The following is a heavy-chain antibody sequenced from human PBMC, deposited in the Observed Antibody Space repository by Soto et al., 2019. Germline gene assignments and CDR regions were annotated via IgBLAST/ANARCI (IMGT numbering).Heavy chain of an antibody. CDR3: ARGRAARHLDS. Sequence: QVSLVQSGGELRRPGASVNVSCRTSGYTFTNFALSWVRQAPGQGLEWIGFVSPNNGFTHFAQKFQGRVSVKTDTSTSPVYLDLRSLSSDATALYYCARGRAARHLDSWGQGTPVTVSS. V-gene: IGHV1-18*01. CDR2: VSPNNGFT. J-gene: IGHJ5*01. CDR1: GYTFTNFA. D-gene: IGHD6-6*01.